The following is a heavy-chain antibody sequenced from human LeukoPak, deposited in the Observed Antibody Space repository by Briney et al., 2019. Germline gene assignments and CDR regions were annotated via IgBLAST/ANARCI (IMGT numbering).Heavy chain of an antibody. J-gene: IGHJ4*02. CDR1: GGSFSGYY. CDR3: ARRIRLRWYTFDY. V-gene: IGHV4-34*01. CDR2: INHSGST. D-gene: IGHD4-23*01. Sequence: SETLSLTCAVYGGSFSGYYWSWIRQPPGKGLEWIGEINHSGSTNYNPSLKSRVTISVDTSKNQFSLKLSFVTAADTAVYYCARRIRLRWYTFDYWGQGTLVTVSS.